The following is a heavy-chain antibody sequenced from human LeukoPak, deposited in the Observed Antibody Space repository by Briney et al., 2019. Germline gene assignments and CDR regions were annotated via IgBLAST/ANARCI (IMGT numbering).Heavy chain of an antibody. CDR2: IWYHGRNE. D-gene: IGHD6-13*01. CDR1: GFSFSSSG. CDR3: ARSGIGGMDV. V-gene: IGHV3-33*01. Sequence: PGGSLRLSCAASGFSFSSSGMHWFRQAPGKGLEWVAVIWYHGRNEYYADSVRGRFTISRDNSENTLFLQMNSLRAEDTAVYYCARSGIGGMDVWGQGTTVTVSS. J-gene: IGHJ6*02.